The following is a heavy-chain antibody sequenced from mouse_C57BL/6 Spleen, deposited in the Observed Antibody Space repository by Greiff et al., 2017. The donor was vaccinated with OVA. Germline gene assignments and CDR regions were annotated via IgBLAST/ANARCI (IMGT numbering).Heavy chain of an antibody. CDR3: VRDGSRYVGDAMDY. V-gene: IGHV1-19*01. CDR1: GYTFTDYY. J-gene: IGHJ4*01. D-gene: IGHD1-1*01. CDR2: INPYNGGT. Sequence: VQLKESGPVLVKPGASVKMSCKASGYTFTDYYMNWVKQSHGQSLEWIGVINPYNGGTSYNEKFKGKATLTVDKSSSTAYMELNSLTSEDSAVYYCVRDGSRYVGDAMDYWGQGTSVTVSS.